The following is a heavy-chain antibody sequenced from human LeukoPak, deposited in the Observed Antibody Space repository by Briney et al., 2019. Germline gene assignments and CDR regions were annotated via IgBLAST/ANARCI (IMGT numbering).Heavy chain of an antibody. CDR1: GYTFTSYY. V-gene: IGHV1-46*01. Sequence: ASVKVSCKASGYTFTSYYMHWVRQAPGHGLEWMGIIDPSGGSTSYAQKFQGRLTMTRDTSTTTVYMELNSLRSEDTAVYYCARDNTAAGPFDYWGLGTPVTVSS. CDR2: IDPSGGST. CDR3: ARDNTAAGPFDY. D-gene: IGHD6-13*01. J-gene: IGHJ4*02.